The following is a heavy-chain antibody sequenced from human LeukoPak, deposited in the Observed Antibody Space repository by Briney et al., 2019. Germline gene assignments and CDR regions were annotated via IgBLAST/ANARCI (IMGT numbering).Heavy chain of an antibody. V-gene: IGHV4-59*02. J-gene: IGHJ6*03. D-gene: IGHD4/OR15-4a*01. CDR1: GGSVSSHF. CDR2: IYNSWIT. CDR3: ARDHLPAGAPGYYIDV. Sequence: SETLSLTCTVSGGSVSSHFWSWIRQPPGKGLEWIGYIYNSWITNYNPSLKSPVTMSVDTSKNQFSLMLRSVTAADTAVYYCARDHLPAGAPGYYIDVWGKGTTVTVSS.